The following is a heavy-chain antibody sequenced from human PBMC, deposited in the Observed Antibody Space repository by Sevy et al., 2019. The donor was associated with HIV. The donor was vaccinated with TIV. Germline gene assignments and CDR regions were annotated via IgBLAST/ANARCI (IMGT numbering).Heavy chain of an antibody. CDR2: IKQDGSEK. CDR3: ARSGGSYDYGMGV. V-gene: IGHV3-7*01. D-gene: IGHD1-26*01. Sequence: GGSPRLSCAASEFTFSSYWMSWVRQAPGKGLEWVANIKQDGSEKYYVDSVKGRFTISRDNAKNSLYLQMNSLRAEDTAVYYCARSGGSYDYGMGVWGQGTTVTVSS. J-gene: IGHJ6*02. CDR1: EFTFSSYW.